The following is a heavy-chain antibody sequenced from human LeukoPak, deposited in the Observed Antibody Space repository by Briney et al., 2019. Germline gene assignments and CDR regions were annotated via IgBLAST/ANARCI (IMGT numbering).Heavy chain of an antibody. V-gene: IGHV3-53*04. CDR2: IYSGGST. D-gene: IGHD3-22*01. CDR3: ARVYYDSSGYYLDY. Sequence: GGSLRLSCAASGFTVSSNYMSWVRQAPGKGLEWVSVIYSGGSTYYADSVKGRFTISRHNSKNTLYLQMNSLRAEDTAVYYCARVYYDSSGYYLDYWGQGTLVTVSS. J-gene: IGHJ4*02. CDR1: GFTVSSNY.